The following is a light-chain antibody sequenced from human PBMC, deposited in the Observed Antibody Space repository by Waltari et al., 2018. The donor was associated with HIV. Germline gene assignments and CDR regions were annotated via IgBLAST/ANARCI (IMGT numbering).Light chain of an antibody. J-gene: IGLJ2*01. Sequence: QSVLPQPPSASGTPGQRVTISFSGSSSTIGSNTVHWYQQLPGTAPKLLIYSNNQRPSGVPDRFSGSKSGTSASLAISGLQSEDEADYYCAAWDDSLNGPVFGGGTKLTVL. CDR3: AAWDDSLNGPV. CDR1: SSTIGSNT. V-gene: IGLV1-44*01. CDR2: SNN.